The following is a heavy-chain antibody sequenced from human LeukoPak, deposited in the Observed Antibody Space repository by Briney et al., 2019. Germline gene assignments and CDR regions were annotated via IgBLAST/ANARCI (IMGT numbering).Heavy chain of an antibody. CDR2: ISSNGGST. D-gene: IGHD5-24*01. J-gene: IGHJ4*02. Sequence: PGGSLRLSCAASGFTFSSYAMHWVRQAPGKGLEYVSAISSNGGSTYYANSVKGRFTISRDNSKNTLYLQVGSLRAEDKAVYYCARDRGRWLQSVDYWGQGTLVTVSS. CDR3: ARDRGRWLQSVDY. CDR1: GFTFSSYA. V-gene: IGHV3-64*01.